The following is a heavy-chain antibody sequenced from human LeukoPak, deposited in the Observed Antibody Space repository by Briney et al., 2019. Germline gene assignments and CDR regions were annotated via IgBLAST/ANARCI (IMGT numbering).Heavy chain of an antibody. CDR3: GRGRHSINWDLVS. V-gene: IGHV3-30*04. CDR1: GFTFSSYA. CDR2: VSNDGNNT. D-gene: IGHD1-1*01. J-gene: IGHJ4*02. Sequence: GGSLRLSCAASGFTFSSYAMHWVRQAPGKGLKWVSVVSNDGNNTYYADSVKGRFTISRDNSKNTLYLQMNSLRVEDTAVYYCGRGRHSINWDLVSWGQRTLVTVSS.